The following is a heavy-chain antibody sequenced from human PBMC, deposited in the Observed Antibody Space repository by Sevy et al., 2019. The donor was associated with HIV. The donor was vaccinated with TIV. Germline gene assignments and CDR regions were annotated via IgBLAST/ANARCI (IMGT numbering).Heavy chain of an antibody. Sequence: GSLRLSCAASRFTFSIYAMSWVRQSPGRGLEWVSSISTSGDTTYYVDSVKGRFTISRDNSKNTVYLQMNSLRAEDTAIYYCAKYLSAAVAGSFDYWGQGTLVTVSS. J-gene: IGHJ4*02. CDR2: ISTSGDTT. V-gene: IGHV3-23*01. CDR1: RFTFSIYA. D-gene: IGHD3-10*01. CDR3: AKYLSAAVAGSFDY.